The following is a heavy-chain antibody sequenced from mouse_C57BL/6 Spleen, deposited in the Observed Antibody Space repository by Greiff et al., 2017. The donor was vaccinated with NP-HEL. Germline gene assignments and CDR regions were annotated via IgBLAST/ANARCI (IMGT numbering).Heavy chain of an antibody. CDR1: GFNIKDDY. J-gene: IGHJ3*01. CDR2: IDPENGDT. Sequence: LQESGAELVRPGASVKLSCTASGFNIKDDYMHWVKQRPEQGLEWIGWIDPENGDTEYASKFQGKATITADTSSNTAYLQLSSLTSEDTAVYYCTSYPNYYGSSPWFAYWGQGTLVTVSA. V-gene: IGHV14-4*01. D-gene: IGHD1-1*01. CDR3: TSYPNYYGSSPWFAY.